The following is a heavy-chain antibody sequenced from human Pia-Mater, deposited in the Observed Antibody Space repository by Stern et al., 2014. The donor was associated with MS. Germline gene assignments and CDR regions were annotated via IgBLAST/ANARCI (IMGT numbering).Heavy chain of an antibody. D-gene: IGHD5-24*01. J-gene: IGHJ3*02. CDR1: GGTFSSYA. CDR3: ARDYGMTTTTGAFDI. Sequence: QVQLGQSGAEVKKPGSSVKVSCKASGGTFSSYAISWVRQAPGQGLEWLGGIIPIFGTANYAQKFQGRVTITADKSPSTDYMELSSLRSEDTAVYYCARDYGMTTTTGAFDIWGQGTMVTVSS. CDR2: IIPIFGTA. V-gene: IGHV1-69*06.